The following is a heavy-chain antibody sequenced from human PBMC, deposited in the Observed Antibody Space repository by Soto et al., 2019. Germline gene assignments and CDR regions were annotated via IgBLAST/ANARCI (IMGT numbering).Heavy chain of an antibody. CDR2: CYHSGFT. CDR3: AKNGVGKGFDY. CDR1: GDSLSSRHW. D-gene: IGHD3-10*01. Sequence: QVQLQESGPGLVEPSGTLSLICAVSGDSLSSRHWWSWVRQAPGEGLQWIGECYHSGFTNYNPFLKGRVSISADTSKNQFSLEVNSVTAADTAIYFCAKNGVGKGFDYWGQGILVTVSS. J-gene: IGHJ4*02. V-gene: IGHV4-4*02.